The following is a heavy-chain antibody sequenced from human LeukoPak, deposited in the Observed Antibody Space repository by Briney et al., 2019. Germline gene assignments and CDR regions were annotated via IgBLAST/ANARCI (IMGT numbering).Heavy chain of an antibody. CDR2: IRYDGSNK. D-gene: IGHD1-1*01. V-gene: IGHV3-30*02. J-gene: IGHJ4*02. CDR1: GFTFSSYS. CDR3: APRDWNDGPASR. Sequence: GGSLRLSCAASGFTFSSYSMHWVRQAPGKGLEWVAVIRYDGSNKYYADSVKGRLTISRDNSKNTLYLQMNSLRAEDTAVYYCAPRDWNDGPASRWGQGTLVTVSS.